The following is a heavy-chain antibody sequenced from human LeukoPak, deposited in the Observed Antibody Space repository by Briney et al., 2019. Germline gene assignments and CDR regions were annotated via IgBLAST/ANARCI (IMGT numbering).Heavy chain of an antibody. CDR3: ARVRNVHNCFDY. D-gene: IGHD1-14*01. J-gene: IGHJ4*02. CDR1: GFTFSSYS. CDR2: ISSSSSYI. V-gene: IGHV3-21*01. Sequence: PGGSLRLSCAASGFTFSSYSMNWVRQAPGKGLEWVSSISSSSSYIYYADSVQGRFTISRDNARNSLYLQMNSLRVEDTAVYYCARVRNVHNCFDYWGQGTLVTVSS.